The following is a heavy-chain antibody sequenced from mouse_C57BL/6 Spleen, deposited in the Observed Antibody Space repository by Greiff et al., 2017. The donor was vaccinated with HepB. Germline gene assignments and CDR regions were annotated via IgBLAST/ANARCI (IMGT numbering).Heavy chain of an antibody. J-gene: IGHJ2*01. CDR3: ARHAAAQALDY. V-gene: IGHV5-6*01. Sequence: EVQGVESGGDLVKPGGSLKLSCAASGFTFSSYGMSWVRQTPDKRLEWVATISSGGSYTYYPDSVKGRFTISRDNAKNTLYLQMSSLKSEDTAMYYCARHAAAQALDYWGQGTTLTVSS. D-gene: IGHD3-2*02. CDR2: ISSGGSYT. CDR1: GFTFSSYG.